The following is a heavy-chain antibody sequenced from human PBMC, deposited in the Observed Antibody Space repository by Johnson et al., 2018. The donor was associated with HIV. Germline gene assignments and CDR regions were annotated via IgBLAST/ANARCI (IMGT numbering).Heavy chain of an antibody. D-gene: IGHD6-13*01. CDR1: GFTFDDYG. CDR2: IYSGGST. V-gene: IGHV3-66*01. J-gene: IGHJ3*02. Sequence: ELLVESGGGVVRPGGSLRLSCAASGFTFDDYGMSWVRQAPGKGLEWVSVIYSGGSTYYADSVKGRFTISRDNSKNTLYLQMNSLRAEDPAVYYCARARAGDAFDIWGQGTMVTVSS. CDR3: ARARAGDAFDI.